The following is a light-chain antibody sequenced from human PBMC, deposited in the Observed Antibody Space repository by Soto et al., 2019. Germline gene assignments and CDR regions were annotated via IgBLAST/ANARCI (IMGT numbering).Light chain of an antibody. CDR3: MQALQAPFT. Sequence: EIVMTQSPLSLPVTPGEPASISCKSSQSLLHSNGYNYLDWYLQKPGQSPQLLIYSGSNRATGVPDRFSGSGSGTDFTLKISRVDAEDVAVYYCMQALQAPFTFGHGTKVDI. J-gene: IGKJ3*01. CDR2: SGS. CDR1: QSLLHSNGYNY. V-gene: IGKV2-28*01.